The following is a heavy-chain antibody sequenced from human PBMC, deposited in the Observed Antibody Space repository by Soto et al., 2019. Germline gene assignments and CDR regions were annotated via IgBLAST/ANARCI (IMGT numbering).Heavy chain of an antibody. V-gene: IGHV4-34*01. D-gene: IGHD2-2*01. CDR1: GGSFSGYY. CDR3: ATALGYCSSTSCYPFGYYYYGMDV. J-gene: IGHJ6*02. Sequence: QVQLQQWGAGLLKPSETLSLTCAVYGGSFSGYYWSWIRQPPRKGLERMGEMNHSGSTNYNHSLKNPYTISEDTSKNQLSLKMSPLTATDTAVYYCATALGYCSSTSCYPFGYYYYGMDVWGQGTTVTVSS. CDR2: MNHSGST.